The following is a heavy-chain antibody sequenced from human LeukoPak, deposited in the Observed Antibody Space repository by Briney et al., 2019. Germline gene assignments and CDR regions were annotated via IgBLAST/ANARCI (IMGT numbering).Heavy chain of an antibody. J-gene: IGHJ4*02. CDR2: ISSSGDST. CDR1: GFTFDDYA. CDR3: ARARYCSSTSCYLDY. Sequence: GRSLRLSCAASGFTFDDYAMSWVRQAPGKGLEWVSGISSSGDSTYYADSVKGRFTISRDNSKNILYLQMNSLRAEDTAVYYCARARYCSSTSCYLDYWGQGTLVTVSS. V-gene: IGHV3-23*01. D-gene: IGHD2-2*01.